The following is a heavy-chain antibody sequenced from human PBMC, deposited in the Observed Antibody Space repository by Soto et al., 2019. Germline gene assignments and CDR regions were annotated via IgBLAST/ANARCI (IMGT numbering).Heavy chain of an antibody. Sequence: EVQLLESGGGLVQPGGSLRLSCAASGFTFSSYAMSWVRQAPGKGLEWVSAISGSGGSTYYADSVKGRFTISRDSSKNTLYLQMDSLRAEDTAVYYCAKDQAVAGRIGYVQHWGQGTLVTVSS. CDR3: AKDQAVAGRIGYVQH. D-gene: IGHD6-19*01. CDR2: ISGSGGST. J-gene: IGHJ1*01. V-gene: IGHV3-23*01. CDR1: GFTFSSYA.